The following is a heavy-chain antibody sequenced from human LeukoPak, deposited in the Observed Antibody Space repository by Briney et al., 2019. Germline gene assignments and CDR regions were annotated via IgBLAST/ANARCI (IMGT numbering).Heavy chain of an antibody. D-gene: IGHD6-19*01. J-gene: IGHJ5*02. CDR3: VRGRYSSGWFKDKNWFDP. V-gene: IGHV4-30-4*07. CDR2: IYHSGTT. Sequence: PSETLSLTCAVSGVAISRGGYAWNWIRQPTGKGLEWIAYIYHSGTTYYNPSLKSRATISVDTSKNQFSLKLSSVTAADTAVYYCVRGRYSSGWFKDKNWFDPWGQGIPVTVSS. CDR1: GVAISRGGYA.